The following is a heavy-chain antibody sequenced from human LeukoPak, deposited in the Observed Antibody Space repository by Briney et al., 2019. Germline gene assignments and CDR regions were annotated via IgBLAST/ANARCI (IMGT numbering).Heavy chain of an antibody. CDR3: AREPAMGYYYYYMDV. V-gene: IGHV4-4*07. Sequence: SETLSLTCGVSGASISRPYWWSWVRQPAGKGLEWIGRIYTSGSTNYNPSLKSRVTMSVDTSKNQFSLKLSSVTAADTAVYYCAREPAMGYYYYYMDVWGKGTTVTISS. D-gene: IGHD5-18*01. CDR1: GASISRPYW. J-gene: IGHJ6*03. CDR2: IYTSGST.